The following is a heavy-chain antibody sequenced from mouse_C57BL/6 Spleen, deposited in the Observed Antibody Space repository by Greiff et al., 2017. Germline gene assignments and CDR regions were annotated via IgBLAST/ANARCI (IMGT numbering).Heavy chain of an antibody. J-gene: IGHJ4*01. Sequence: EVQLQQSGPELVKPGASVKISCKASGYTFTDYYMNWVKQSHGKSLEWIGDINPNNGGTSYNQQFKGKATLTVDKSSSTAYMELRSLTSEDSAVYYCARGLGSAVYAMDYWGQGTSVTVSS. D-gene: IGHD3-1*01. CDR3: ARGLGSAVYAMDY. CDR2: INPNNGGT. V-gene: IGHV1-26*01. CDR1: GYTFTDYY.